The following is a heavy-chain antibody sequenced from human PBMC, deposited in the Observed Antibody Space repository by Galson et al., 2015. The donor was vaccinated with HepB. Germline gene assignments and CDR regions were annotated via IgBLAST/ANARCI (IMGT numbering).Heavy chain of an antibody. Sequence: TLSLTCTVSGASISGGSYYWSWIRQSAGKRLDYLGHVHTSGSTDYNPSLKSRVSMSLDTSKNQLSLKLRSVTAADTAVYFCARVPEWLGPFDSWGQGTLVTVSS. J-gene: IGHJ5*01. CDR3: ARVPEWLGPFDS. CDR2: VHTSGST. CDR1: GASISGGSYY. D-gene: IGHD3-3*01. V-gene: IGHV4-61*09.